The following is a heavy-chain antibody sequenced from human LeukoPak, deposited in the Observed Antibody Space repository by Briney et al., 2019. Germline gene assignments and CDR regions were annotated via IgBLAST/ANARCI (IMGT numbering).Heavy chain of an antibody. Sequence: GGSLRLSCAASGFTFSSYAMSWVRQAPGKGLEWVSAISGSGGSTYYADSVKGRFTISRDNTKNTLYLQMNSLRAEDTAVYYCAKGSSGGTYYDFWSGYYTDYYFDYWGQGTLVTVSS. J-gene: IGHJ4*02. V-gene: IGHV3-23*01. CDR3: AKGSSGGTYYDFWSGYYTDYYFDY. D-gene: IGHD3-3*01. CDR2: ISGSGGST. CDR1: GFTFSSYA.